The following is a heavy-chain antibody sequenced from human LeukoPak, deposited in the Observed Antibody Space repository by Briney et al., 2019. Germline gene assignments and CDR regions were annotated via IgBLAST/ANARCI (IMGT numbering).Heavy chain of an antibody. V-gene: IGHV3-74*01. Sequence: GGSLRLSCVASGFTFSTYWMHWVRQVPGKGLMWVARISQDGSDTTYADSVKGRFTISRDNAKNTLYLQMNSLRAEDTAVYSCKRAAEKRPIDCWGKEALVTVS. D-gene: IGHD6-25*01. CDR1: GFTFSTYW. J-gene: IGHJ4*02. CDR3: KRAAEKRPIDC. CDR2: ISQDGSDT.